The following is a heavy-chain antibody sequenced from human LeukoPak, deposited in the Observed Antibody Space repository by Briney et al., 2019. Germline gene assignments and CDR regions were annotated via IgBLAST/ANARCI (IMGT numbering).Heavy chain of an antibody. CDR1: GYTFTGYY. J-gene: IGHJ4*02. V-gene: IGHV1-2*02. CDR3: ARDRGFIVATIHHFDY. D-gene: IGHD5-12*01. Sequence: ASLRLSCKASGYTFTGYYMNWVRQAPGQGLKGLEWINPNSVVTNYAQKFQGRVTITRDWTITTASLQWSRLISDNPAVYCFARDRGFIVATIHHFDYWGQGTLVTVSS. CDR2: INPNSVVT.